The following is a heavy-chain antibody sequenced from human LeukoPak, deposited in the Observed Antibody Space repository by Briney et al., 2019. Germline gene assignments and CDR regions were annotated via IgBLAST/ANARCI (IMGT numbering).Heavy chain of an antibody. D-gene: IGHD3-22*01. CDR3: ARHLLVAYYDSSGYSGKVNWFDP. CDR1: GGSISSCY. J-gene: IGHJ5*02. CDR2: IYTSGST. Sequence: SETLSLTCTVSGGSISSCYWSWIRQPAGKGLEWIGRIYTSGSTNYNPSLESRVTMSVDTSKNQFSLKLSSVTAADTAVYYCARHLLVAYYDSSGYSGKVNWFDPWGQGTLVTVSS. V-gene: IGHV4-4*07.